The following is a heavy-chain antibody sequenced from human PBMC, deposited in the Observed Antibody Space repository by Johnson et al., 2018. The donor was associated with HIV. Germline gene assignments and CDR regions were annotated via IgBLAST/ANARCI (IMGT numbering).Heavy chain of an antibody. D-gene: IGHD3-3*01. Sequence: MQLVESGGGLVQPGGSLRLSCAASGFTFSSYWMSWVRQAPGKGLEWVANIKQDGSEKYYVDSVKGRFTISRHNAKNSLYLQMNSLRAEDTAVYYCARDTWIFGVVIERSDAFDIWGQGTMVTVYS. CDR3: ARDTWIFGVVIERSDAFDI. CDR1: GFTFSSYW. V-gene: IGHV3-7*05. CDR2: IKQDGSEK. J-gene: IGHJ3*02.